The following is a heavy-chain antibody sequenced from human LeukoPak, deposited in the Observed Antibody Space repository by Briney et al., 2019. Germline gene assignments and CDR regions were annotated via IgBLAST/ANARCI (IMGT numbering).Heavy chain of an antibody. V-gene: IGHV3-23*01. CDR1: GFTFSSYA. CDR3: AKEKAGYCSSTSCFDGYDY. J-gene: IGHJ4*02. Sequence: GGSLRLSCAASGFTFSSYAMSWVRQAPGKGLEWVSAISGSGGSTYYADSVKGRFSISRDNSKKTLYLQLNSLRAEDTAVYYCAKEKAGYCSSTSCFDGYDYWGQGTLVTVSS. D-gene: IGHD2-2*01. CDR2: ISGSGGST.